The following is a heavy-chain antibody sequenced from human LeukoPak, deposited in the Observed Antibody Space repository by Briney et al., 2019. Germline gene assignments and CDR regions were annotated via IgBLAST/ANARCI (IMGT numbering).Heavy chain of an antibody. D-gene: IGHD6-19*01. CDR2: IYYSGST. Sequence: KASETLSLTCTVSGGSISSYYWSWIRQPPGKGLEWIGYIYYSGSTNYNPSLKSRVTISVDTSKNQFSLKLSSVTAADTAVYYCARDGPYSSGWNWFDPWGQGTLVTVSS. J-gene: IGHJ5*02. V-gene: IGHV4-59*01. CDR1: GGSISSYY. CDR3: ARDGPYSSGWNWFDP.